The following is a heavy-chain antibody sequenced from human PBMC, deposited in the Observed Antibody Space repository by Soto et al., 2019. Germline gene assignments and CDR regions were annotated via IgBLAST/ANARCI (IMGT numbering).Heavy chain of an antibody. CDR2: ISGSGGST. CDR3: ARIVATTYYYYYGMDV. J-gene: IGHJ6*02. D-gene: IGHD5-12*01. V-gene: IGHV3-23*01. CDR1: GFTFSSYA. Sequence: PGGSLRLSCAASGFTFSSYAMSWVRQAPGKGLEWVSAISGSGGSTYYADSVKGRFTISRDNSKNTLYLQMNSLRAEDTAVYYCARIVATTYYYYYGMDVWGQGTTVTVSS.